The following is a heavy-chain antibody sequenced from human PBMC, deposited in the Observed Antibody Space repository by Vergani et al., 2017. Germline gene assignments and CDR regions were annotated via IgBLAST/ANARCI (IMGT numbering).Heavy chain of an antibody. V-gene: IGHV3-48*01. J-gene: IGHJ4*02. CDR3: ARALPYYDYIWGSYRFPPPLFDY. Sequence: EVQLVESGGGLVQPGGSLRLSCAASGFTFSSYSMNWVRQAPGKGLEWVSYISSSSSTIYYADSVKGRFTISRDNAKNSLYLQMNSLRAEDTAVYYCARALPYYDYIWGSYRFPPPLFDYWGQGTLVTVSS. CDR1: GFTFSSYS. D-gene: IGHD3-16*02. CDR2: ISSSSSTI.